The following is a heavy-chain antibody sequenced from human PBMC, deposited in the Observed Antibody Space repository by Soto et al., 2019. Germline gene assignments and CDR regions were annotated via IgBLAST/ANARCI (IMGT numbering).Heavy chain of an antibody. CDR3: ARVYCSGGSCYPRYYYYMDV. D-gene: IGHD2-15*01. Sequence: QVQLQESGPGLVKPSGTLSLTCAVSSGSISSSNWWSWVRQPPGKGLEWIGEIYHSGSTNYNPSLKSRVTTSVDKSKNQLSMKLSSVTAADTAVYYCARVYCSGGSCYPRYYYYMDVWGKGTTVTVSS. CDR1: SGSISSSNW. V-gene: IGHV4-4*02. CDR2: IYHSGST. J-gene: IGHJ6*03.